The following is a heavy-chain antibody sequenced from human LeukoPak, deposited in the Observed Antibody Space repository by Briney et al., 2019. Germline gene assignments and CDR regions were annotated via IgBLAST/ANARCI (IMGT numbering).Heavy chain of an antibody. CDR1: RYSFRYYS. V-gene: IGHV5-10-1*01. CDR3: ARLGSPTLEYPFDL. J-gene: IGHJ2*01. CDR2: IDSSDSYT. D-gene: IGHD2-2*01. Sequence: GEARKISCTVSRYSFRYYSITWVRHMPRKGRGWIGMIDSSDSYTKYSPSFQGHVTISADKSISNAYMQWSSLKASDTAMYSCARLGSPTLEYPFDLWGRGTLVTVSS.